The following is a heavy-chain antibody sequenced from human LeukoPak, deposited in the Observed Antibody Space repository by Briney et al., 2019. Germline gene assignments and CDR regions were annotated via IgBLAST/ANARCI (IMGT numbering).Heavy chain of an antibody. CDR2: INHSGST. CDR3: AGYYYDSSGHSPRYFDY. D-gene: IGHD3-22*01. Sequence: PSETLSLTCAVYGGSFSGYYWSWIRQPPGKGLEWIGEINHSGSTNYNPSLKSRVTISVDTSKNQFSLKLSSVTAADTAVYYCAGYYYDSSGHSPRYFDYWGQGTLVTVSS. J-gene: IGHJ4*02. CDR1: GGSFSGYY. V-gene: IGHV4-34*01.